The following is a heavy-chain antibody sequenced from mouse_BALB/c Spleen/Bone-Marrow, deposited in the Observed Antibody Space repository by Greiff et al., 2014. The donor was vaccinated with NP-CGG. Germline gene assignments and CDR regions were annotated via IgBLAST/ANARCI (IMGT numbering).Heavy chain of an antibody. CDR3: TREGAY. CDR1: GYTFTSYY. J-gene: IGHJ3*01. CDR2: INHSNGYT. V-gene: IGHV1S81*02. Sequence: EQLQESGAELVKPGASVKLSCKASGYTFTSYYMYWVKQRPRQGLEWIGEINHSNGYTNFNEKFKSKATLTVDKSSSTAYMQLSSLTSEDSAVYYCTREGAYWGQGTLVTVSA.